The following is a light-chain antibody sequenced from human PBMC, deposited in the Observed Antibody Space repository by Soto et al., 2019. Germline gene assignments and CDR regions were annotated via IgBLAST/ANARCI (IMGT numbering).Light chain of an antibody. Sequence: QSVLTQPPSASGSPGQSVTISCTGTSSDIGAYNYVSWFQQHPGEAPKLIISEVNTRPSGVPDRFSGSKSGNTASLTVSGLQAEDEADYYCTSYGGRDNLMFGGGTKLTVL. J-gene: IGLJ3*02. V-gene: IGLV2-8*01. CDR1: SSDIGAYNY. CDR2: EVN. CDR3: TSYGGRDNLM.